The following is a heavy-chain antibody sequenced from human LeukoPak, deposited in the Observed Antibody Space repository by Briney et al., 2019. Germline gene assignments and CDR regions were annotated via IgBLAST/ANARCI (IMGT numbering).Heavy chain of an antibody. Sequence: ASVKVSCKASGYTFTSYGISWVRQAPGQGLEWMGRINPNSGGTNYAQKFQGRVTMTRDTSISTAYMELSRLRSDDTAVYYCARALATNRPDAFDIWGQGTMVTVSS. CDR2: INPNSGGT. V-gene: IGHV1-2*06. CDR3: ARALATNRPDAFDI. J-gene: IGHJ3*02. CDR1: GYTFTSYG. D-gene: IGHD5-24*01.